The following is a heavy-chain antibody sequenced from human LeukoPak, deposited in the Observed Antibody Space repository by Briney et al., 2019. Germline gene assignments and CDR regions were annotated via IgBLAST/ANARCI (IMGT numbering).Heavy chain of an antibody. CDR3: ARDRSIVVPGGWFDP. CDR1: GYSISSGYY. J-gene: IGHJ5*02. CDR2: IYYSGST. V-gene: IGHV4-61*01. D-gene: IGHD2-21*01. Sequence: SETLSLTCAVSGYSISSGYYWSWIRQPPGKGLEWIGYIYYSGSTNYNPSLKSRVTISVDTSKNQFSLKLSSVTAADTAVYYCARDRSIVVPGGWFDPWGQGTLVTVSS.